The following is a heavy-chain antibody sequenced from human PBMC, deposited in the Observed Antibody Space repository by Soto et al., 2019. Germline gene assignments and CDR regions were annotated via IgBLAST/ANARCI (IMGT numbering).Heavy chain of an antibody. CDR3: ARVLAPRGVVVVPAAIGFDP. V-gene: IGHV1-69*13. CDR2: IIPIFGTA. Sequence: ASVKVSCKASGGTFSSYAISWVRQAPGQGLEWMGGIIPIFGTANYAHKFQGRVTITADESTSTAYMELSSLRSEDTAVYYCARVLAPRGVVVVPAAIGFDPWGQGTLVTVSP. J-gene: IGHJ5*02. CDR1: GGTFSSYA. D-gene: IGHD2-2*02.